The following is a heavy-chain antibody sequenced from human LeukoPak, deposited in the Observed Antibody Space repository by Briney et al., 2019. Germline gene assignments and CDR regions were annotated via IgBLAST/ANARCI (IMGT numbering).Heavy chain of an antibody. V-gene: IGHV4-59*11. J-gene: IGHJ6*02. CDR3: ARLSRIATAGAYSYHSLDI. Sequence: SETLSLTCTVSGGSINDHAWCWIRQPPGRGLEWIGCVYYTGSSEYDASLKSRLTISTDTSNNQLSLKVTSVTAADTAIYSCARLSRIATAGAYSYHSLDIWGQGTTVTVSS. D-gene: IGHD6-13*01. CDR2: VYYTGSS. CDR1: GGSINDHA.